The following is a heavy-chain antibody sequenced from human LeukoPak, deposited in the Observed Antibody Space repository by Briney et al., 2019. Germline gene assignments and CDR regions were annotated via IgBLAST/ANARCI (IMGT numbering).Heavy chain of an antibody. V-gene: IGHV4-30-4*08. Sequence: SWIRQPPGKGLEWIGYIYYSGSTYYNPSLKSRVTISVDTSKNQFSLKLSSVTAADTAVYYCARAPYGGDLDYWGQGTLVTVSS. D-gene: IGHD4-23*01. CDR3: ARAPYGGDLDY. CDR2: IYYSGST. J-gene: IGHJ4*02.